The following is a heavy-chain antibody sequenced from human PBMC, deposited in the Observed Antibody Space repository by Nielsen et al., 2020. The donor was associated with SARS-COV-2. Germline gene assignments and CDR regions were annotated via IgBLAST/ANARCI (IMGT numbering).Heavy chain of an antibody. V-gene: IGHV3-7*03. D-gene: IGHD3-10*01. CDR3: ARLGYYYGSGSYAWFDP. Sequence: GESLKISCAASGFTFSSYWMTWVRQAPGKGLEWVANIKQDGSEKYFVDSVKGRFTISRDNAKNSLYLQMNSLRAEDTAVYYCARLGYYYGSGSYAWFDPWGQGTLVTVSS. J-gene: IGHJ5*02. CDR2: IKQDGSEK. CDR1: GFTFSSYW.